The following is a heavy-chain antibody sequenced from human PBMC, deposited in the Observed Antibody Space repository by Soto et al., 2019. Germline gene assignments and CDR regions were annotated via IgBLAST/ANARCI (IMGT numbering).Heavy chain of an antibody. V-gene: IGHV1-69*12. CDR1: GGTCSTYA. CDR2: IIPMFGTA. D-gene: IGHD5-18*01. Sequence: QVQLVQSGAEVKKPESSVKVSCKAPGGTCSTYAISWVRQAPGQGLEWMGGIIPMFGTANYAQRFQDRVTITADETTNTVYMELGSLRSEDTAVYFCASGIQLWLRRINNGYSGWGQGTLVTVSS. CDR3: ASGIQLWLRRINNGYSG. J-gene: IGHJ4*02.